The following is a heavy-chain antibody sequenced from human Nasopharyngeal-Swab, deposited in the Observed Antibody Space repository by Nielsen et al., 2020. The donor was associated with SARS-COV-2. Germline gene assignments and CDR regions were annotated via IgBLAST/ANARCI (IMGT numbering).Heavy chain of an antibody. D-gene: IGHD3-16*01. CDR1: GFTFSSYG. V-gene: IGHV3-30*18. CDR2: ISSDGTNK. CDR3: AKDWGKLDY. J-gene: IGHJ4*02. Sequence: GGSLRLSCAASGFTFSSYGMHWVRQAAGKGLEWVAVISSDGTNKYYADSVKGRFTISRDNSKNTLYLQMNSLRDEDTSVYYCAKDWGKLDYWGQGTLVTVSS.